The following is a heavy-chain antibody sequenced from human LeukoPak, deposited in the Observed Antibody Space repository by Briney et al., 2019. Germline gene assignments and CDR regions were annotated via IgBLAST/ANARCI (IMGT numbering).Heavy chain of an antibody. CDR3: ARESNSVFDY. Sequence: GRSLRLSCAASGFTFSSYGMHWVRQAPGKGLEWVAVIWYDGSNKYYADSVKGRFTISRDNSKNALYLQMNSLRAEDTAVYYCARESNSVFDYWGQGTLVTVSS. CDR1: GFTFSSYG. CDR2: IWYDGSNK. V-gene: IGHV3-33*01. J-gene: IGHJ4*02. D-gene: IGHD4-11*01.